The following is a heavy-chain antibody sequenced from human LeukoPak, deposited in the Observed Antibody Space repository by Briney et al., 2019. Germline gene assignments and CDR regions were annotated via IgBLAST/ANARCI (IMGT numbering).Heavy chain of an antibody. J-gene: IGHJ6*02. D-gene: IGHD3-10*01. CDR3: AKPYGSGSYNTDNSYDMDV. Sequence: GGSPRLSCAASGFTFSSYSMNWVRQAPGKGLEWISAISGSGGSTYYADSVKGRFTVSRDNSKNTLYLQMNSLRVEDTAVYYCAKPYGSGSYNTDNSYDMDVWGQGTTITVSS. CDR2: ISGSGGST. V-gene: IGHV3-23*01. CDR1: GFTFSSYS.